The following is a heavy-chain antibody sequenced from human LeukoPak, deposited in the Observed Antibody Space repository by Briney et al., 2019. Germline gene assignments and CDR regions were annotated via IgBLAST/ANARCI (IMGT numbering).Heavy chain of an antibody. CDR1: GGAFSGYY. J-gene: IGHJ4*02. D-gene: IGHD3-10*01. CDR2: INHIGST. V-gene: IGHV4-34*01. CDR3: ASISMVRGIFARRKGFDY. Sequence: SETLSLTGAVYGGAFSGYYWSWIRQPPGKGLEWIGEINHIGSTTYNPSLKSRVTISVDTSKNQFSLKLSSVTAADTAVYYCASISMVRGIFARRKGFDYWGQGTLVTVSS.